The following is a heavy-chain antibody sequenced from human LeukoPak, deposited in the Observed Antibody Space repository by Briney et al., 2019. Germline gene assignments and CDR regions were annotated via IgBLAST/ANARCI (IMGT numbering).Heavy chain of an antibody. CDR3: AKETYGDSTGGRFQH. CDR2: ISGSGSST. V-gene: IGHV3-23*01. D-gene: IGHD4-17*01. J-gene: IGHJ1*01. CDR1: GFTFSSYA. Sequence: GGSLRLSCAASGFTFSSYAMSWVRQAPGKGLEWVSVISGSGSSTYYADSVKGRFTISRDNSKNTLYLQMNSLRAEDTAVYYCAKETYGDSTGGRFQHWGQGTLVIVSS.